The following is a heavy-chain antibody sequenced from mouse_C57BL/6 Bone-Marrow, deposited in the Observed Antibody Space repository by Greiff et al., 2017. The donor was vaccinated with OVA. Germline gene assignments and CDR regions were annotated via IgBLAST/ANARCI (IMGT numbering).Heavy chain of an antibody. CDR1: GYTFTDYY. J-gene: IGHJ1*03. CDR2: IYPGSGNT. CDR3: ARERYYYGSSPQWYFDV. D-gene: IGHD1-1*01. V-gene: IGHV1-84*01. Sequence: QVQLQQSGPELVKPGASVKISCKASGYTFTDYYINWVKQRPGQGLEWIGWIYPGSGNTKYNEKFKGKATLTVDTSSSTAYMQLSSLTSDDSAVYFCARERYYYGSSPQWYFDVWGTGTTVTVSS.